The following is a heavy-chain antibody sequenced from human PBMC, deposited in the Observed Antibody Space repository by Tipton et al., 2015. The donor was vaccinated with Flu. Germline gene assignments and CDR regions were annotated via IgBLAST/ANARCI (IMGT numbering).Heavy chain of an antibody. Sequence: TLSLTCSVSGDSVASPYYWGWIRQPPGKGLEWIGNIQKTGTTYYNPSLTGRVTMSVDTSKNQFSLRLTSVTAADTAVYYCAKNRPEYWGVGGMDVWGQGTTVTVSS. CDR2: IQKTGTT. CDR1: GDSVASPYY. CDR3: AKNRPEYWGVGGMDV. D-gene: IGHD2/OR15-2a*01. J-gene: IGHJ6*02. V-gene: IGHV4-38-2*01.